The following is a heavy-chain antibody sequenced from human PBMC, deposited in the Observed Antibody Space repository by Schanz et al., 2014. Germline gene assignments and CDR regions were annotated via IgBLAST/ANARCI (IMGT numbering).Heavy chain of an antibody. V-gene: IGHV1-46*01. D-gene: IGHD5-18*01. J-gene: IGHJ3*02. CDR1: GYTFTSDS. Sequence: QVQLVQSGAEVKKPGASVKVSCKASGYTFTSDSMHWVRQAPGQGLEWMGMINPSGGSTTYAQKFQGRVTMTRDTSTSTVYMELSSLRSDDTALYYCTRGGYSYALSAFDIWGQGTTVTVSS. CDR3: TRGGYSYALSAFDI. CDR2: INPSGGST.